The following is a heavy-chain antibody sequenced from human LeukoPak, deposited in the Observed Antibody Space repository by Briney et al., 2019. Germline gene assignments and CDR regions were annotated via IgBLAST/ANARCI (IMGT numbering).Heavy chain of an antibody. V-gene: IGHV4-34*01. J-gene: IGHJ4*02. D-gene: IGHD1-1*01. CDR1: GGSFSGYY. Sequence: PSETLSLTCAVYGGSFSGYYWSWIRQPPGKGLEWIGEINHSGSTNYNPSLKSRVTISVDTSKNQFSLKLSSVTAADTAVYYCARVNWNSSYSDYWGQGTLVTVSS. CDR3: ARVNWNSSYSDY. CDR2: INHSGST.